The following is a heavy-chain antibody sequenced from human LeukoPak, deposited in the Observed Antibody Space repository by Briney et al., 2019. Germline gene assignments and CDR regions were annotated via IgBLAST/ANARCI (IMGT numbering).Heavy chain of an antibody. D-gene: IGHD1-26*01. J-gene: IGHJ4*02. CDR1: GGTFSSYA. CDR2: IIPIFGTA. Sequence: ASVKVSCKASGGTFSSYAISWVRQAPGQGLEWMGGIIPIFGTANYAQKFQGRATITADESTSTAYMELSSLRSEDTAVYYCARVRDSGSYSDYFDYWGQGTLVTVSS. V-gene: IGHV1-69*13. CDR3: ARVRDSGSYSDYFDY.